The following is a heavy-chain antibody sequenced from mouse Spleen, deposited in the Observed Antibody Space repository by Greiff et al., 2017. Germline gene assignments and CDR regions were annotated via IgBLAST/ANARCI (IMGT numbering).Heavy chain of an antibody. V-gene: IGHV1-18*01. Sequence: DVKLQESGPELVKPGASVKIPCKASGYTFTDYNMDWVKQSHGKSLEWIGDINPNNGGTIYNQKFKGKATLTVDKSSSTAYMELRSLTSEDTAVYYCARRTARARDAMDYWGQGTSVTVSS. CDR3: ARRTARARDAMDY. CDR2: INPNNGGT. CDR1: GYTFTDYN. D-gene: IGHD3-2*01. J-gene: IGHJ4*01.